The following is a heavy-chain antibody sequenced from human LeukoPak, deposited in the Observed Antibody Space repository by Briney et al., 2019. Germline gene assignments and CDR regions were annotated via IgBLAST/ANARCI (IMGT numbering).Heavy chain of an antibody. CDR3: ARVAVAGTETIDY. Sequence: SETLSLTCTVSGGSISSYYWSWIRQPPGKGLEWIGYIYYSGGTNYNPSLKSRVTISVDTSRNQFSLKLSSVTAADTAVYYCARVAVAGTETIDYWGQGTLVTVSS. J-gene: IGHJ4*02. D-gene: IGHD6-19*01. V-gene: IGHV4-59*01. CDR2: IYYSGGT. CDR1: GGSISSYY.